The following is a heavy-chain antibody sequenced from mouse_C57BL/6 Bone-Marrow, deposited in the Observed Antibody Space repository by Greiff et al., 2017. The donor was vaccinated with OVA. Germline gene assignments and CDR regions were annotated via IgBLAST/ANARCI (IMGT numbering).Heavy chain of an antibody. Sequence: EVQLVESGGDLVKPGGSLKLSCAASGFTFSSYGMSWVRQTPDKRLEWVATISSGGSYTYYPDSVKGRFTISRDNAKNTLYLQMSSLKSEDTAMYYGERNPHLARDYWGQGTSVTVSS. J-gene: IGHJ4*01. CDR3: ERNPHLARDY. V-gene: IGHV5-6*01. CDR2: ISSGGSYT. CDR1: GFTFSSYG.